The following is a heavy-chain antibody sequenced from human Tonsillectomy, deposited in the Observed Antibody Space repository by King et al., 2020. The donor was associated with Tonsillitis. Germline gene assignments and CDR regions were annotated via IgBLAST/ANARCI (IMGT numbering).Heavy chain of an antibody. Sequence: VQLVESGGGLVQPGGSLRLSCAASGFTFDSYAMTWVRQAPGKGLEWVSGISASGVSTYYADSVKGRFIISRDNSKNTLYLQMNSLRAEDTAVYYCAKVTNSGWYDYFDYWGQGTLVTVSS. V-gene: IGHV3-23*04. CDR3: AKVTNSGWYDYFDY. J-gene: IGHJ4*02. CDR1: GFTFDSYA. D-gene: IGHD6-19*01. CDR2: ISASGVST.